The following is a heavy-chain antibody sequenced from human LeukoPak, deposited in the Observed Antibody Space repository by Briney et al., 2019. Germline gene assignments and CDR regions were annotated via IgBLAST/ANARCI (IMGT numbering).Heavy chain of an antibody. Sequence: SETLSLTCAVYGGSFSGYYWSWIRQPPGKGLEWIGEINHSGSTNYNPSLKSRVTISVDTSKNQFSLKLSSVTAADTAVYYCARERNYYDSSGYYYVVAFDIWGQGTMVTVSS. J-gene: IGHJ3*02. D-gene: IGHD3-22*01. CDR1: GGSFSGYY. CDR3: ARERNYYDSSGYYYVVAFDI. V-gene: IGHV4-34*01. CDR2: INHSGST.